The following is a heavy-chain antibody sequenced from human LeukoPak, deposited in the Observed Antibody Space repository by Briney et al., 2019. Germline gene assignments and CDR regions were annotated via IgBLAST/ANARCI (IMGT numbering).Heavy chain of an antibody. CDR2: FDPEDGET. Sequence: ASVKVSCKVSGYTLTELSMHWVRQAPGKGLEWMGGFDPEDGETIYAQKFQGRVTMTEDTSTDTAYMELSSLRSDDTAVYYCARGSKGLRFLEWLSPKNDAFDIWGQGTMVTVSS. D-gene: IGHD3-3*01. J-gene: IGHJ3*02. CDR3: ARGSKGLRFLEWLSPKNDAFDI. V-gene: IGHV1-24*01. CDR1: GYTLTELS.